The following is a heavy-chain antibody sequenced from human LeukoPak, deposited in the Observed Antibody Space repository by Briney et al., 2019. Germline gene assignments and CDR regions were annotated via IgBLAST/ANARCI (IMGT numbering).Heavy chain of an antibody. V-gene: IGHV4-38-2*01. CDR2: IYHSGST. D-gene: IGHD1-14*01. Sequence: SETLSLTCVVSGYSISSGYYWGWIRQPPGKGLEWIGSIYHSGSTYYNPSLKSRVTISVDTSKNQFSLKLSSVTAADTAVYYCARGPQPNWFDPWGQGTLVTVSS. CDR1: GYSISSGYY. J-gene: IGHJ5*02. CDR3: ARGPQPNWFDP.